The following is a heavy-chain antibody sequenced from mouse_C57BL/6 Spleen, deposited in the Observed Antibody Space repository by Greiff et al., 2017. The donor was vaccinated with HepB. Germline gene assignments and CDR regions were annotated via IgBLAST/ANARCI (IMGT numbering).Heavy chain of an antibody. CDR3: ARDYYGSRWFAY. CDR1: GYTFTSYW. V-gene: IGHV1-50*01. D-gene: IGHD1-1*01. J-gene: IGHJ3*01. CDR2: IDPSDSYT. Sequence: VQLQQSGAELVKPGASVKLSCKASGYTFTSYWMQWVKQRPGQGLEWIGEIDPSDSYTNYNQKFKGKATLTVDTSSSTAYMQLSSLTSEDSAVYYCARDYYGSRWFAYWGQGTLVTVSA.